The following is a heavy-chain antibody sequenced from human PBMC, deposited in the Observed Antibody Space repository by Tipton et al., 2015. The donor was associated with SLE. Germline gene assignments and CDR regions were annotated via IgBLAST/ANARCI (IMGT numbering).Heavy chain of an antibody. D-gene: IGHD5/OR15-5a*01. V-gene: IGHV3-23*01. Sequence: SLRLSCAASKFTFSNYAMSWVRQAPGKGLEWVSAISRSGDSTFFADSVKGRFTISRDNSRNTVYLQMNSLRAEDTAVYYCAKDYSISTVSTILDSWGQGTLVTVSS. CDR1: KFTFSNYA. J-gene: IGHJ4*02. CDR2: ISRSGDST. CDR3: AKDYSISTVSTILDS.